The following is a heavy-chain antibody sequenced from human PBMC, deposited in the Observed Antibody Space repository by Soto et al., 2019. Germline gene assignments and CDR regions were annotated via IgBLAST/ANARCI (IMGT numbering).Heavy chain of an antibody. J-gene: IGHJ6*02. CDR1: GGTFSSYA. D-gene: IGHD5-12*01. Sequence: QVQLVQSGAEVKKPGSSVKVSCKASGGTFSSYAISRVRQAPGQGLEWMGGIIPIFGTANYAQKFQGRVTITADKSTSTAYMELSSLRSEDTAVYYCAREGDGYNSVSYYYYGMDVWGPGTTVTVSS. CDR3: AREGDGYNSVSYYYYGMDV. V-gene: IGHV1-69*06. CDR2: IIPIFGTA.